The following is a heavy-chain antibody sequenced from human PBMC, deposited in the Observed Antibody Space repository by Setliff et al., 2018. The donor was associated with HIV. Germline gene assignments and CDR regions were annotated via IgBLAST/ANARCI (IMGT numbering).Heavy chain of an antibody. CDR2: ISWNSGSI. CDR1: RFTFADYA. D-gene: IGHD3-22*01. Sequence: SLRLSCQASRFTFADYAMHWVRQAPGKGLEWVSGISWNSGSIGYADSVNGRVPISRDNATNSLYLQMNRLRAEDRALSNWAKGGPYYDSSAKRGSFDYWGQGTLVTVSS. V-gene: IGHV3-9*01. CDR3: AKGGPYYDSSAKRGSFDY. J-gene: IGHJ4*02.